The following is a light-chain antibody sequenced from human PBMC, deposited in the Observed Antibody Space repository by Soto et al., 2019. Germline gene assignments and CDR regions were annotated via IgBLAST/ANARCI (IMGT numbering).Light chain of an antibody. CDR3: QQCHRYLT. Sequence: GDRVTITCRASESMSNCLAWYQQKPGNAPKLLISGASSLQSGVPSRFSGSASGTEFTLTISSLQPDDIATYYCQQCHRYLTFGQGTKVDIK. V-gene: IGKV1-5*01. CDR1: ESMSNC. CDR2: GAS. J-gene: IGKJ1*01.